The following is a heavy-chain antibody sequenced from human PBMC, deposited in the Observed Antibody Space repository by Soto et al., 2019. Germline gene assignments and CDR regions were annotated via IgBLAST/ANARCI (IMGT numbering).Heavy chain of an antibody. CDR2: MNPGSGNT. CDR3: ARMAASGSLNWFDP. CDR1: GYTFTNYE. V-gene: IGHV1-8*01. D-gene: IGHD3-10*01. Sequence: GASVKVSCNASGYTFTNYEINWVRPATGQGLEWMGWMNPGSGNTDYAHKFQGRVTMTRNISISTAYMELSRLGSDDTAIYYCARMAASGSLNWFDPWG. J-gene: IGHJ5*02.